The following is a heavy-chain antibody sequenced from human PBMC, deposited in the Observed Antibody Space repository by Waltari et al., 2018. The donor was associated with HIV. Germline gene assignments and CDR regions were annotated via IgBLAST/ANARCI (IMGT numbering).Heavy chain of an antibody. CDR1: GGSISSSSYY. Sequence: QLQLQESGPGLVKPSETLSLTCTVSGGSISSSSYYWGWIRQPPGTGREWVGSIYYSGSTYYNPSLKSRVTISVDTSKNQFSLKLSSVTAADTAVYYCARRPYYCSGGSCYTPGADDAFDIWGQGTMVTVSS. V-gene: IGHV4-39*01. D-gene: IGHD2-15*01. CDR2: IYYSGST. CDR3: ARRPYYCSGGSCYTPGADDAFDI. J-gene: IGHJ3*02.